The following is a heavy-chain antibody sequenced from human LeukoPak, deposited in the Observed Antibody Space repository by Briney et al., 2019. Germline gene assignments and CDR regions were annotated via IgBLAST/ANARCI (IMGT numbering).Heavy chain of an antibody. V-gene: IGHV3-21*01. CDR3: ARESPGTHYYDSSGYYWKAENAFDI. Sequence: GGSLRLSCAASGFTFSSYSMNWVRQAPGKGLEWVSSISSSSSYIYYADSVKGRFTISRDNAKNSLYLQMNSLRAEDTAVYYCARESPGTHYYDSSGYYWKAENAFDIWGQGTMVTVSS. D-gene: IGHD3-22*01. J-gene: IGHJ3*02. CDR2: ISSSSSYI. CDR1: GFTFSSYS.